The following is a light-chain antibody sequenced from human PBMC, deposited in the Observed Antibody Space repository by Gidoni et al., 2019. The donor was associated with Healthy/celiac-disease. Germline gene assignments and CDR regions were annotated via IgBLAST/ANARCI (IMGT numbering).Light chain of an antibody. CDR1: QSISSW. J-gene: IGKJ2*03. CDR2: KAS. Sequence: TLSASVGDRVTITCRASQSISSWLAWYQQKPGKAPKLLIYKASSLESGVPSRFSGSGSGTEFTLTISSLQPDDFATYYCQQYNSYLYSFGQGTKLEIK. V-gene: IGKV1-5*03. CDR3: QQYNSYLYS.